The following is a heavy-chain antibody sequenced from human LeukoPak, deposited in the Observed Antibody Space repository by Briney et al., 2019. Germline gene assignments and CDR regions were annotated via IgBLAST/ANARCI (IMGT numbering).Heavy chain of an antibody. J-gene: IGHJ4*02. D-gene: IGHD6-19*01. CDR3: ARHAQWLVDY. CDR2: IYYSGST. Sequence: SETLSLTCTVSGGSISSSSYYWGWIRQPPGKGLGWIGSIYYSGSTYYNPSLKSRVTISVDTSKNQFSLKLSSVTAADTAVYYCARHAQWLVDYWGQGTLVTVSS. V-gene: IGHV4-39*01. CDR1: GGSISSSSYY.